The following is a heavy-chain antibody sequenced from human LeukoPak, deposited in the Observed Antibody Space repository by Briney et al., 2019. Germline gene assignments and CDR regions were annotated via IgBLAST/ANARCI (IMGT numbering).Heavy chain of an antibody. CDR1: GYSFANHW. Sequence: GESLKISCKASGYSFANHWIGWVRQMPGKGLEWMGIIYPGDSETRYSPSFQGQVTISADKSISTAYLQWNSLKASDTAMYYCARYSTSDAFDIWGQGTMVTVSS. V-gene: IGHV5-51*01. D-gene: IGHD4-11*01. CDR2: IYPGDSET. J-gene: IGHJ3*02. CDR3: ARYSTSDAFDI.